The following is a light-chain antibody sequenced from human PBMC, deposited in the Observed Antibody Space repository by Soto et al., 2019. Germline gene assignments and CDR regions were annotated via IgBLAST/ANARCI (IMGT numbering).Light chain of an antibody. CDR2: GNS. J-gene: IGLJ1*01. CDR3: QSFDSNLSGSF. CDR1: SFNIGAGYD. V-gene: IGLV1-40*01. Sequence: QSVLTQPPSVSGAPGQRVTISCTASSFNIGAGYDVHWYQQLPGTAPKLLIYGNSNRPSGVPDRFSGSKSGTSASLAITGLQAEDEADYYCQSFDSNLSGSFFGTGTKLTVL.